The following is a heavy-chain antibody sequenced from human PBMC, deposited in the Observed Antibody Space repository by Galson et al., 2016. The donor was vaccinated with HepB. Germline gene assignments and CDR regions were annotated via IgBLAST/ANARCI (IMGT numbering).Heavy chain of an antibody. D-gene: IGHD3-10*01. V-gene: IGHV3-48*01. J-gene: IGHJ6*02. CDR2: ISSNGDTI. Sequence: SLRLSCAASGFTFSSYTMNWVRQAPGKGLEWVSYISSNGDTIYYANSVKVRFTLTRDNAKNSLYLPMNRLRAADTPVYFCARVLLVSGSYWCLDVWGQGTTVTVSS. CDR3: ARVLLVSGSYWCLDV. CDR1: GFTFSSYT.